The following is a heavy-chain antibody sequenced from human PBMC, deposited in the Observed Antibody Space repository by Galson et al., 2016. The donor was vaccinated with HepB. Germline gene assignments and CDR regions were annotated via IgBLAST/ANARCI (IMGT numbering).Heavy chain of an antibody. J-gene: IGHJ4*02. CDR2: ISGDGATT. CDR3: AKAGCGNCYSPDS. Sequence: SLRLSCAASGFTFSSYGMTWVRQAPGKRLEWVAGISGDGATTYYADSVRGRFTISRDISKNTLYLHMNSLRVEDAAIYCCAKAGCGNCYSPDSWGQGTLVTVSS. D-gene: IGHD2-21*02. V-gene: IGHV3-23*01. CDR1: GFTFSSYG.